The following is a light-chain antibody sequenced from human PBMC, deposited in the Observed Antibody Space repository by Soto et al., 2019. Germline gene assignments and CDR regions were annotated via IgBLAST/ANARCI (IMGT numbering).Light chain of an antibody. J-gene: IGKJ3*01. CDR3: QHRNNRPFS. V-gene: IGKV3D-20*02. Sequence: IVLTQSPATLSLSPGERATLSCGASQSVGNYIAWYQQKPGLAPRLVIFDSSTRATGIPDRFSGSGSGTDFTLTISRLEPEDFAVYYCQHRNNRPFSFGPGTKVDIK. CDR1: QSVGNY. CDR2: DSS.